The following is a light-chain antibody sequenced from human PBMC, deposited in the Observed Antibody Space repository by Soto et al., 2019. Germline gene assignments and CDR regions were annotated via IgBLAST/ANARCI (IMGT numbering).Light chain of an antibody. CDR3: QQYGSSRYT. CDR2: GAS. V-gene: IGKV3-20*01. J-gene: IGKJ2*01. Sequence: ETELTQSPGTLSLSPGERATLSCRASQTVSSTWLAWYQQKPGQPPRLLIYGASSRASGIPDRFSGSGSGTEFTLTISSLEPEDFAVYYCQQYGSSRYTFGQGTKLEIK. CDR1: QTVSSTW.